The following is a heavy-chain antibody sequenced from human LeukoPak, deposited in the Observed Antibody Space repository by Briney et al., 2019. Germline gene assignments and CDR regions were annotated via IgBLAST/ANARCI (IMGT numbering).Heavy chain of an antibody. CDR1: GGSISSSSYY. D-gene: IGHD3-10*02. CDR2: ITSSGTTI. CDR3: ARDVRSYY. V-gene: IGHV3-11*04. J-gene: IGHJ4*02. Sequence: PSETLSLTCTVSGGSISSSSYYWGWIRQPPGKGLEWVSYITSSGTTIYYADSVKGRFTISRDNAKNSLYLQMNSLRAEDTAVYYCARDVRSYYWGQGTLVTVSS.